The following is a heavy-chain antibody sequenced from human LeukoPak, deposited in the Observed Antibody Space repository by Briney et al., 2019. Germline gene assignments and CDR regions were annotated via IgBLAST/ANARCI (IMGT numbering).Heavy chain of an antibody. Sequence: GGSLRLSCAASGFTFSSYGMHWVRQAPGKGLEWVAFIRYDGSNKYYADSVKGRFTISRDNSKNTLYLQMNSLRAEDTAVYYCAKDLGYSYGYRLSLFDYWGQGTLVTVSS. D-gene: IGHD5-18*01. CDR1: GFTFSSYG. V-gene: IGHV3-30*02. CDR2: IRYDGSNK. CDR3: AKDLGYSYGYRLSLFDY. J-gene: IGHJ4*02.